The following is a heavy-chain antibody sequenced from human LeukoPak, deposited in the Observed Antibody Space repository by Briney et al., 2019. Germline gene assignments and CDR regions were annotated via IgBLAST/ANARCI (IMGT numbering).Heavy chain of an antibody. Sequence: GGSLRLSCAASGFTFSSYAMSWVRQAPGKGLEWVSAISGSGGSTYYADSVKGRFTISRDNSRNTLYLQMNSLRAEDTAVYYCAKDPDPTLSTNWGQGTLVTVSS. V-gene: IGHV3-23*01. D-gene: IGHD5-12*01. CDR1: GFTFSSYA. J-gene: IGHJ4*02. CDR3: AKDPDPTLSTN. CDR2: ISGSGGST.